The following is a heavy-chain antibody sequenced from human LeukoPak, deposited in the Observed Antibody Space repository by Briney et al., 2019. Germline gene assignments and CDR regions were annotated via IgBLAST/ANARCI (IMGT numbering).Heavy chain of an antibody. Sequence: SVKVSCKASGGTFSSYAISWVRQAPGQGLEWMGRIIPILGIANYAQKFQGRVTITADKSTSTAYMELSSRRSEDTAVYYCARDQGPNWNYADVWGQGTTVTVSS. V-gene: IGHV1-69*04. CDR2: IIPILGIA. CDR1: GGTFSSYA. D-gene: IGHD1-7*01. J-gene: IGHJ6*02. CDR3: ARDQGPNWNYADV.